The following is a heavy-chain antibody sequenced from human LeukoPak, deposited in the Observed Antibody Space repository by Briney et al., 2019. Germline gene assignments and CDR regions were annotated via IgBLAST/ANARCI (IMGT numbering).Heavy chain of an antibody. Sequence: ASVKVSCKASGGTFSSNAISWVRQAPGQGLEWMGGIIPIFGTANYAQKFQGRVTITADESTSTAYMELSSLRSEDTAVYYCARGKMVYAIVNWFDPWGQGTLVTVSS. CDR2: IIPIFGTA. CDR3: ARGKMVYAIVNWFDP. J-gene: IGHJ5*02. CDR1: GGTFSSNA. D-gene: IGHD2-8*01. V-gene: IGHV1-69*01.